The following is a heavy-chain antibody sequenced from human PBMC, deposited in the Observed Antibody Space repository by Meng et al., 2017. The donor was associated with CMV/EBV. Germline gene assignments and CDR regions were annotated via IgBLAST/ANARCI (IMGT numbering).Heavy chain of an antibody. CDR2: ISAYNGNT. V-gene: IGHV1-18*01. Sequence: QVKLVQAGAEWKKPGASVKVSCKASGYTFTSYGISWVRQAPGQGLEWMGWISAYNGNTNYAQKLQGRVTMTTDTSTSTAYMELRSLRSDDTAVYYCARDAVVPADAPFHYWGQGTLVTVSS. J-gene: IGHJ4*02. CDR1: GYTFTSYG. CDR3: ARDAVVPADAPFHY. D-gene: IGHD2-2*01.